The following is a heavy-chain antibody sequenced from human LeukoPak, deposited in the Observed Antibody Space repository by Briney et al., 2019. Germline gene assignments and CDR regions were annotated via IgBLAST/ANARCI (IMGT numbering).Heavy chain of an antibody. Sequence: SETLSLTCTVSGGSISSYYWSWIRQPPGKGLEWIGYIYYSGSTNYNPSLKSRVTISVDTSKNQFSLKLSSVTAADTAVYYCARDAYGDYYFDYWGQGTLVTVSS. V-gene: IGHV4-59*01. CDR2: IYYSGST. J-gene: IGHJ4*02. CDR1: GGSISSYY. D-gene: IGHD4-17*01. CDR3: ARDAYGDYYFDY.